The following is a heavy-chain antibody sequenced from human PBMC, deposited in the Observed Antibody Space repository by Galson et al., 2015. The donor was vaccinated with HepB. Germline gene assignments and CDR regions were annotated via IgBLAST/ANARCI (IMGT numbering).Heavy chain of an antibody. Sequence: SLRLSCAASGFTFNNAWMAWVRQTPGKGLEWVGRIKSKTDGGTTDHAAPVRGRFTISRDDSKNTLFLQLNSLRTEDTAVYYCATGVVAVYYYSGVDVWGQGTTVTVSS. CDR1: GFTFNNAW. V-gene: IGHV3-15*01. CDR2: IKSKTDGGTT. CDR3: ATGVVAVYYYSGVDV. D-gene: IGHD2-15*01. J-gene: IGHJ6*02.